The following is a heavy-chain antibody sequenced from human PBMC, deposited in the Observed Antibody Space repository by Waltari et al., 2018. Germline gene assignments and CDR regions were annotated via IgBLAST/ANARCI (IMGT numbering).Heavy chain of an antibody. CDR1: GSTCSSYW. D-gene: IGHD6-13*01. CDR3: ARNIATLNDY. CDR2: IKQDGSEE. J-gene: IGHJ4*02. V-gene: IGHV3-7*01. Sequence: EVQLVEFGGGLVQPGGSLRLSWSAPGSTCSSYWVHWVRQAPGKGLEWVANIKQDGSEEYYVDSVKGRFTISRDNAKNSLYLRMNSLRADDTAVYYCARNIATLNDYWGQGTLVTVSS.